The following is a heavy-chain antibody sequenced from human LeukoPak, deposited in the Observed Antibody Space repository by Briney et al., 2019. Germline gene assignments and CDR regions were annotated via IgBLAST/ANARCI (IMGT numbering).Heavy chain of an antibody. CDR2: ISGRGGST. CDR3: ARVSYYDSSGQSNHYYYMDV. D-gene: IGHD3-22*01. Sequence: PGGSLRLSRAASGFTFSSYAMSWVGQAPGKGLEWGSAISGRGGSTNYADPAKGRFTISRDNSKNTLYLQMNSLRAEDPAVYYCARVSYYDSSGQSNHYYYMDVWGKGTTVTVSS. J-gene: IGHJ6*03. V-gene: IGHV3-23*01. CDR1: GFTFSSYA.